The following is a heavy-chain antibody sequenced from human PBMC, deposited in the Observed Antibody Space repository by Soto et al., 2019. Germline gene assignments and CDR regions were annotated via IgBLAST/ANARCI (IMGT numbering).Heavy chain of an antibody. V-gene: IGHV1-2*02. Sequence: ASVRASCKASEDTFTGQYVHCVRQALAQGLEWMGWINPNSGGTKYAQKFQGRVTMTGDTSISTAYMELSRLSSAETDMYYCTTTQRHLKNTLDHSCQG. J-gene: IGHJ4*02. CDR3: TTTQRHLKNTLDH. D-gene: IGHD6-25*01. CDR1: EDTFTGQY. CDR2: INPNSGGT.